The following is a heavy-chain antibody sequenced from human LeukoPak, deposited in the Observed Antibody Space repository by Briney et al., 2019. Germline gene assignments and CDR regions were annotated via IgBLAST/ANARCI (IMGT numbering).Heavy chain of an antibody. CDR2: IYYSGST. V-gene: IGHV4-59*01. Sequence: PSETLSLTCTVSGGSISSYYWSWIRQPPGKGLEWIGYIYYSGSTNYNPSLKSRVTISVDTSKNQFSLKLSSVTAADTAVYYCARGLRWSYSAFDYWGQGTLVTVSS. CDR3: ARGLRWSYSAFDY. CDR1: GGSISSYY. D-gene: IGHD1-26*01. J-gene: IGHJ4*02.